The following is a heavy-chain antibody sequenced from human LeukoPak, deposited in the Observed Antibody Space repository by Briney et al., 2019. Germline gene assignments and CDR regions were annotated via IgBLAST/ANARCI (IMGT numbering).Heavy chain of an antibody. CDR3: ARYCSGGSCYPDFDY. D-gene: IGHD2-15*01. J-gene: IGHJ4*02. CDR1: GYSFTSYW. CDR2: IYSGDSDT. V-gene: IGHV5-51*01. Sequence: GESLKISCKGSGYSFTSYWIGWVRQMPGKGLEWMGIIYSGDSDTRYSPSFQGQVTISADKSISTAYLQWSSLKASDTAMYYCARYCSGGSCYPDFDYWGQGTLVTVSS.